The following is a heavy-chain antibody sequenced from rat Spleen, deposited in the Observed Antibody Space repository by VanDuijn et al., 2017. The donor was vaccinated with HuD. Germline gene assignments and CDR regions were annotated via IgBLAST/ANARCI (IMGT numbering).Heavy chain of an antibody. CDR2: IWIGGST. CDR1: GFSLTSYH. J-gene: IGHJ2*01. Sequence: QVQLKESGPGLVQPSQTLSLACTVSGFSLTSYHVHWVRQPSGKGLEWMGVIWIGGSTEYNSALKSRLSISRDTSKSQGFLKMNSLQTDDTAIYICTRGLGDYWGQGVMVTVSS. V-gene: IGHV2-43*01. D-gene: IGHD5-1*01. CDR3: TRGLGDY.